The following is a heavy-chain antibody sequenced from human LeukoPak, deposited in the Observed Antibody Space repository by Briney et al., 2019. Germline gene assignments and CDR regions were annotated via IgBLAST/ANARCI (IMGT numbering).Heavy chain of an antibody. D-gene: IGHD6-13*01. CDR2: IYYSGST. V-gene: IGHV4-59*08. J-gene: IGHJ4*02. CDR1: GGSISSYY. Sequence: PSETLSLTCTVSGGSISSYYWSWIRQPPGKGLEWIGYIYYSGSTNYNPSLKSRVTISVDTSKNQFSLKLSSVTAADTAVYYCARHLLGIAAAGAPPGYFDYWGQGTLVTVSS. CDR3: ARHLLGIAAAGAPPGYFDY.